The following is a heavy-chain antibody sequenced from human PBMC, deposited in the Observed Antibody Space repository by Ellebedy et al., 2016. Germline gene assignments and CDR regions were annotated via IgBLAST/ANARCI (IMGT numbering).Heavy chain of an antibody. V-gene: IGHV1-69*13. CDR1: GGTFSSYA. D-gene: IGHD2-2*01. CDR2: IIPIFGTA. Sequence: SVKVSCXASGGTFSSYAISWVRQAPGQGLEWMGGIIPIFGTANYAQKFQGRVTITADESTSTAYMELSSLRSEDTAVYYCARSDQLGENWFDPWGQGTLVTVSS. J-gene: IGHJ5*02. CDR3: ARSDQLGENWFDP.